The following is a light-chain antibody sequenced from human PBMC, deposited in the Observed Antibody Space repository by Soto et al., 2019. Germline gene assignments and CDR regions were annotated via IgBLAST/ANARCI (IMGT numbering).Light chain of an antibody. J-gene: IGKJ2*01. CDR1: QSITNI. Sequence: DFQMTQSPYSLSASVGDRVTITCRARQSITNILNWYQQKPGKAPKLLIYGASSLQSGVPSRFSGSGSATSYSVIISSLQPDDFAAYYCQQNYSTSRTFGQGTKVESK. V-gene: IGKV1-39*01. CDR3: QQNYSTSRT. CDR2: GAS.